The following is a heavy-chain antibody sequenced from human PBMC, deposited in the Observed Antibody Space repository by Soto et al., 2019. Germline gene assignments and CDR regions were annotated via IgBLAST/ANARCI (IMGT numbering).Heavy chain of an antibody. CDR1: GFTFSRYA. V-gene: IGHV3-23*01. CDR2: ISGSGGST. CDR3: AKDHGQWLVHNY. J-gene: IGHJ4*02. Sequence: GGSLRLSCAASGFTFSRYAMSWVRQAPGKGLEWVSAISGSGGSTYYADSVKGRFTISRDNSKNTLYLQMNSLRAEDTAVYYCAKDHGQWLVHNYWGQGTLVTVSS. D-gene: IGHD6-19*01.